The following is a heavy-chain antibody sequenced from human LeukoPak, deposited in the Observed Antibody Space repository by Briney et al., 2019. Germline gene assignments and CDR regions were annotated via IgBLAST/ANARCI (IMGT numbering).Heavy chain of an antibody. D-gene: IGHD3-10*01. J-gene: IGHJ4*02. V-gene: IGHV3-21*06. CDR2: ISRNSRYI. CDR3: ARATGVLLWFGESPGIDY. Sequence: PGGSLRLSCAASGFSFSTYSMNWVRQAPGKGLEWVSSISRNSRYIYYADSMRGRFTISRDNAKNSLYLQMNSLRAEDTAVYYCARATGVLLWFGESPGIDYWDQGTLVTVSS. CDR1: GFSFSTYS.